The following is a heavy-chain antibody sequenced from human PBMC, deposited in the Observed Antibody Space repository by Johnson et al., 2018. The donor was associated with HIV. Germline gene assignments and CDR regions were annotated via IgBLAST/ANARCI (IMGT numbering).Heavy chain of an antibody. CDR2: ISSSGSTI. V-gene: IGHV3-11*04. J-gene: IGHJ3*02. Sequence: QVQLVESGGGVVQPGGSLRLSCAASGFTFSDYYMSWIRQAPGKGLEWVSYISSSGSTIYYADSVKGRFTISRDNAKNSLYLQLNSLRVEDTAIYYCARAQLLADDAFNNWGQGTMVTVSS. CDR3: ARAQLLADDAFNN. D-gene: IGHD6-6*01. CDR1: GFTFSDYY.